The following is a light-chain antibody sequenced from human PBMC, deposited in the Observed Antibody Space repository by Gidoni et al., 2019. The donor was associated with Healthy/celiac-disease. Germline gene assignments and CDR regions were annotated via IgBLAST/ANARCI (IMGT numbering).Light chain of an antibody. CDR2: DAS. CDR1: QSVSSY. V-gene: IGKV3-11*01. CDR3: QQRSNWPRWT. J-gene: IGKJ1*01. Sequence: EIVLTQSPATLSLSPGERATLSCRASQSVSSYLAWYQQQPGQAPRLLIYDASNRAAGIPARFSGIGSVTDFTLTIISLEPEDFAVYYCQQRSNWPRWTFGQGTKVEIK.